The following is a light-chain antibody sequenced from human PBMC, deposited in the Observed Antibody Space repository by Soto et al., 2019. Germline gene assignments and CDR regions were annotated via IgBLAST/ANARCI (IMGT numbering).Light chain of an antibody. Sequence: IVLTQSAARLSLSPGERATLSCRANRNFNGTYLTWYEQKPGQSPSLLXXGEXRRATGIPERFIASGSGKDFTLTISRLEPEDFAVYYCQQYGSSPSSTFGQGTRLEIK. V-gene: IGKV3-20*01. J-gene: IGKJ5*01. CDR2: GEX. CDR3: QQYGSSPSST. CDR1: RNFNGTY.